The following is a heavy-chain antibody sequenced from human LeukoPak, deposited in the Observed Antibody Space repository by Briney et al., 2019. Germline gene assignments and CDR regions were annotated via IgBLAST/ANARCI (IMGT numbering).Heavy chain of an antibody. V-gene: IGHV4-59*01. D-gene: IGHD6-13*01. Sequence: PSETLSLTCTVSGGSISSYYWSWIRQPQGKGLEWIGYFYYTGSTNYNPSLKSRVTMSVDTSNNQFSLKLSSVTAADTAVYYCARVSSSWLLPKYWGQGTLVTVSS. CDR1: GGSISSYY. CDR3: ARVSSSWLLPKY. CDR2: FYYTGST. J-gene: IGHJ4*02.